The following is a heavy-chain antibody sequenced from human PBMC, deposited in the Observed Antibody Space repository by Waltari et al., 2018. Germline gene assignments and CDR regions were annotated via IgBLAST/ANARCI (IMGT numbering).Heavy chain of an antibody. CDR3: ARGYHYYGSGRPFDY. J-gene: IGHJ4*02. V-gene: IGHV4-4*07. D-gene: IGHD3-10*01. Sequence: QVQLQESGPGLVKPSETLSLTCTVSGGSISSYYWSWIRQPAGKGLEWIGRIYTSGSTNYNPSLKSRVTMSVDTSKNQFSLKLSSVTAADTAVYYCARGYHYYGSGRPFDYWGQGTLVTVSS. CDR2: IYTSGST. CDR1: GGSISSYY.